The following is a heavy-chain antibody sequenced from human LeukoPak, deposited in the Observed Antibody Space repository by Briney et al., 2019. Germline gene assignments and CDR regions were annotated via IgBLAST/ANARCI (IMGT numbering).Heavy chain of an antibody. CDR1: GFTFRSYY. Sequence: WESLTLTCSASGFTFRSYYLSWIRQAPGKGLEWIGYIYYSGSTNYNPSLKRRLTISVDTSKNQFSLKLSSVTAADTAVYYCARRSSWSYYFDNWGQRTLVTVSS. D-gene: IGHD6-13*01. CDR2: IYYSGST. V-gene: IGHV4-59*01. J-gene: IGHJ4*02. CDR3: ARRSSWSYYFDN.